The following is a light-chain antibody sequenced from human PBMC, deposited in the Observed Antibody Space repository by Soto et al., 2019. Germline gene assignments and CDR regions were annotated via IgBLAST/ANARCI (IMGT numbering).Light chain of an antibody. CDR3: QSYDSSLSGYV. J-gene: IGLJ1*01. CDR1: SSNIGADFD. V-gene: IGLV1-40*01. Sequence: QSVLTQPPSVSGAPRQRVTISCTGSSSNIGADFDVHWYQQFPGTAPKLLIYGNNNRPSGVPDRFSGSRSGTSASLAITGLQAEDEADYYCQSYDSSLSGYVFGTGTKVTVL. CDR2: GNN.